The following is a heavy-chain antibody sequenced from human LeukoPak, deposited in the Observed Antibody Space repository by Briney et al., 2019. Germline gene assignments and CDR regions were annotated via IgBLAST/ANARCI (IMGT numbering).Heavy chain of an antibody. CDR1: GGTFSSYA. J-gene: IGHJ6*03. Sequence: ASVKVSCKASGGTFSSYAISWVRQAPGQELEWMGGIIPIFGTANYAQKFQGRVTITADESTSTAYMELSSLRSEDTAVYYCAREVSDLYDILGYYYMDVWGKGTTVTISS. V-gene: IGHV1-69*13. CDR3: AREVSDLYDILGYYYMDV. CDR2: IIPIFGTA. D-gene: IGHD3-9*01.